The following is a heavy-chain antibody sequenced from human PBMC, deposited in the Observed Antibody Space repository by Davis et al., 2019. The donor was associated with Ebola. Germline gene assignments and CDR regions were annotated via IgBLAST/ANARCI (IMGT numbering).Heavy chain of an antibody. V-gene: IGHV1-69*08. D-gene: IGHD6-19*01. CDR2: VIPILGTA. CDR1: GGTFSNYT. J-gene: IGHJ4*02. Sequence: SVKVSCKASGGTFSNYTFHWVRQAPGQGLEWMGRVIPILGTADYAQRFQGRVTITADKSTSTAYMELSSLRSEDTAVYYCARASSGWYFDYWGQGTLVTVSS. CDR3: ARASSGWYFDY.